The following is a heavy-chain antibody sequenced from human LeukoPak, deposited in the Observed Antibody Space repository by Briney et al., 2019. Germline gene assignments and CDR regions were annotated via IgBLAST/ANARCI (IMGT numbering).Heavy chain of an antibody. CDR2: IYTSGST. V-gene: IGHV4-4*07. CDR1: GASISNYY. D-gene: IGHD3-16*01. J-gene: IGHJ4*02. Sequence: SETLSLTGTVSGASISNYYWNWIRQPAGKGLEWIGRIYTSGSTNYNPSLKGRVTMPVDTSNIQSSLKLSSVTAADTAVYYCARDHRGGLPPYWGQGTLVTVSS. CDR3: ARDHRGGLPPY.